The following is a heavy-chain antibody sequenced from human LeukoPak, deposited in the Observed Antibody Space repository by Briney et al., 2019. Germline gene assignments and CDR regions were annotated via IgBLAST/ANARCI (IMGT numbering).Heavy chain of an antibody. CDR1: GFTFSSYS. CDR2: ISSSSSYI. Sequence: GGSLRLSCAASGFTFSSYSMNWVRQAPGKGLEWVSSISSSSSYIYYADSVKGRFTISRDNAKNSLYLQTNSLRAEDTAVYYCARGPLKHYDFWSGYYNKGFDYWGQGTLVTVSS. J-gene: IGHJ4*02. CDR3: ARGPLKHYDFWSGYYNKGFDY. D-gene: IGHD3-3*01. V-gene: IGHV3-21*01.